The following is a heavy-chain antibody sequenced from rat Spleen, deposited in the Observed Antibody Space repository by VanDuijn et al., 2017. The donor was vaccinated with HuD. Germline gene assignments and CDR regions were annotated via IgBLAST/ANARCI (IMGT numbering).Heavy chain of an antibody. CDR3: ATSGYGVMDA. J-gene: IGHJ4*01. D-gene: IGHD4-3*01. Sequence: EVQLVESGGGLVQPGRSLKLSCVASGFTFSSSWMYWIRQAPGKGLEWVSSINIGGTGTYYPDSVKGRFTISRDNAKSTLYLQMDSLRSEDTATYYGATSGYGVMDAWGQGASVTVSS. CDR1: GFTFSSSW. V-gene: IGHV5-58*01. CDR2: INIGGTGT.